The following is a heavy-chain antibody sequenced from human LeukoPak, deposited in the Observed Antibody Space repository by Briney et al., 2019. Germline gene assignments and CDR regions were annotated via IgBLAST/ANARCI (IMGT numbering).Heavy chain of an antibody. CDR1: GGSISSSSYY. J-gene: IGHJ4*02. CDR3: ARDSSGVYGDPGGLFDY. Sequence: SETLSLTCTVSGGSISSSSYYWGWIRQPPGKGLEWIGSIYYSGSTYYNPSLKSRATISVDTSKNQFSLKLSSVTAADTAVYYCARDSSGVYGDPGGLFDYWGQGTLVTVSS. CDR2: IYYSGST. V-gene: IGHV4-39*07. D-gene: IGHD4-17*01.